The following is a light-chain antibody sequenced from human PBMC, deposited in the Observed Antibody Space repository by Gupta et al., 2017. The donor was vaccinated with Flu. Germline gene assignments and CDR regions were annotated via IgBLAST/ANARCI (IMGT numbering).Light chain of an antibody. CDR3: SSYTSSSALV. CDR2: EVS. Sequence: QSALTQPASVSGSPGQSITISCTGTRSDIGGYKYVSWYQHHPDKAPKLVIYEVSNRPSGVSSRFSASKSGNTASLTISGPQAEVEADYYCSSYTSSSALVFGGGTKLTVL. CDR1: RSDIGGYKY. V-gene: IGLV2-14*01. J-gene: IGLJ2*01.